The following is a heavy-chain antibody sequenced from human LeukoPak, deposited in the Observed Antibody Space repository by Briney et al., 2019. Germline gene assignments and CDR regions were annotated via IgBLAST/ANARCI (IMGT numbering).Heavy chain of an antibody. Sequence: GGSLRLPCAASGFTFSSYAMSWVRQAPGKGLEWVSAISGSGGSTYYADSVKGRFTISRDNSKNTLYLQMNSLRAEDTAVYYCAKEDYYGSGSYYYYYGMDVWGQGTTVTVSS. CDR3: AKEDYYGSGSYYYYYGMDV. CDR2: ISGSGGST. D-gene: IGHD3-10*01. V-gene: IGHV3-23*01. CDR1: GFTFSSYA. J-gene: IGHJ6*02.